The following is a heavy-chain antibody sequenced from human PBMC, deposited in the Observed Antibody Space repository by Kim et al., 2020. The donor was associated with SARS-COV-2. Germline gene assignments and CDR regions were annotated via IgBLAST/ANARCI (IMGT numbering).Heavy chain of an antibody. CDR3: AKDPRTTGTTLDRDY. D-gene: IGHD1-1*01. V-gene: IGHV3-30*18. CDR1: GFTFSSYG. CDR2: ISYDGSNK. Sequence: GGSLRLSCAASGFTFSSYGMHWVRQAPGKGLEWVAVISYDGSNKYYADSVKGRFTISRDNSKNTLYLQMNSLRAEDTAVYYCAKDPRTTGTTLDRDYWGQGTLVTVSS. J-gene: IGHJ4*02.